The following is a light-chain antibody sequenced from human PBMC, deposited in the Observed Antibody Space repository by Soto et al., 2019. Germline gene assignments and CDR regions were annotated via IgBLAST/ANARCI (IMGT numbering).Light chain of an antibody. CDR2: DAS. CDR3: QQYNSYPPRYT. Sequence: DIQMPQSPSTLSASVGDRVTITCRASQSISSWLAWYQQKPGKAPKLLIYDASSLESGVPSRFSGSGSGTEFTLTISSLQPDDFATYYCQQYNSYPPRYTFGQGTKLEIK. J-gene: IGKJ2*01. V-gene: IGKV1-5*01. CDR1: QSISSW.